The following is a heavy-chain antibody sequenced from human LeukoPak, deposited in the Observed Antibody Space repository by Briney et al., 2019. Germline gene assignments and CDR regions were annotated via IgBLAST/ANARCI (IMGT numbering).Heavy chain of an antibody. CDR3: ARGRSSGWYVSRY. Sequence: GGSLRLSCAASGFTFSSHWMSWVRQAPGKGLEWVANIKQDGSEKYYVDSLKGRFTISRDNAKNSLYLQMNSLRAEDTAVYYCARGRSSGWYVSRYWGQGTLVTVSS. V-gene: IGHV3-7*03. J-gene: IGHJ4*02. CDR2: IKQDGSEK. CDR1: GFTFSSHW. D-gene: IGHD6-19*01.